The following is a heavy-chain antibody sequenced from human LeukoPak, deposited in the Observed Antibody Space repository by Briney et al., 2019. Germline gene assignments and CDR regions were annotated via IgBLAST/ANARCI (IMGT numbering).Heavy chain of an antibody. D-gene: IGHD1-26*01. J-gene: IGHJ3*02. CDR2: IYHSGST. Sequence: SETLSLTCAVSGGSISSSNWWSWVRQPPGKGLEWIGEIYHSGSTNYNPSLKSRVTISVDKPKNQFSLKLSSVTAADTAVYYRARDVSGSSTFDAFDIWGQGTMVTVSS. V-gene: IGHV4-4*02. CDR1: GGSISSSNW. CDR3: ARDVSGSSTFDAFDI.